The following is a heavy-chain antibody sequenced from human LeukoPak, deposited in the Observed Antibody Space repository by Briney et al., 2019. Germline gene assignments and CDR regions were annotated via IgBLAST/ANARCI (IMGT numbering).Heavy chain of an antibody. D-gene: IGHD6-19*01. V-gene: IGHV3-7*01. CDR1: GFTFSSYS. CDR2: INQDGSEK. Sequence: GWALRLSCAACGFTFSSYSMNWVRQAPGKGLEGVANINQDGSEKYYVDSLKGRFTISRDNAKNSMYLKTNSLRAEATVVYYCAPGHVIIAVAGREESSFDLWGRGKLVTPSS. CDR3: APGHVIIAVAGREESSFDL. J-gene: IGHJ2*01.